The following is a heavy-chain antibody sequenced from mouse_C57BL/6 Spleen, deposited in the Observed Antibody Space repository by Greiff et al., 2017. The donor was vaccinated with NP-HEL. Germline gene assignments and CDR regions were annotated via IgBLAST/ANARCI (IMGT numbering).Heavy chain of an antibody. Sequence: QVQLQQSGAELVRPGASVTLSCKASGYTFTDYEMHWVKQTPVHGLEWIGAIDPETGGTAYNQKFKGKAILTADKSSSTAYMELRSLTSEDSAVYYCTRRRLGERGPLFDYWGQGTTLTVSS. V-gene: IGHV1-15*01. CDR2: IDPETGGT. CDR3: TRRRLGERGPLFDY. D-gene: IGHD4-1*01. J-gene: IGHJ2*01. CDR1: GYTFTDYE.